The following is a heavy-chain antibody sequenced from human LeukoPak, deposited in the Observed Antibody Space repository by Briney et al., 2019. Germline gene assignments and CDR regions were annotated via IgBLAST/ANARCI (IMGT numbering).Heavy chain of an antibody. CDR1: GFTFSSYG. D-gene: IGHD2-15*01. Sequence: GGSLRLSCAASGFTFSSYGMHWVRQAPGKGLEWVAVISYDGSNKYYADSVKGRFTISRDNSKNTLYLQMNSLRAEDTAVYYCAKVNRVAATVPVDYWGQGTLVTVSS. CDR2: ISYDGSNK. V-gene: IGHV3-30*18. J-gene: IGHJ4*02. CDR3: AKVNRVAATVPVDY.